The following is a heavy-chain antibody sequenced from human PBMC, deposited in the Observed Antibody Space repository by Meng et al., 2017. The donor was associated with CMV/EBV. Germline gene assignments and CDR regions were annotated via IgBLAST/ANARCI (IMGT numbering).Heavy chain of an antibody. CDR2: IKSKTDGGTT. V-gene: IGHV3-15*01. CDR3: TSTIGYYYDSSGYYLDY. CDR1: GFTFSNAW. Sequence: ETLSLTCAASGFTFSNAWMSWVRQAPGKGLEWVGRIKSKTDGGTTDYAAPVKGRFTISRDDSKNTLYLQMNSLKTEDTAVYYCTSTIGYYYDSSGYYLDYWGQGTLVTVSS. D-gene: IGHD3-22*01. J-gene: IGHJ4*02.